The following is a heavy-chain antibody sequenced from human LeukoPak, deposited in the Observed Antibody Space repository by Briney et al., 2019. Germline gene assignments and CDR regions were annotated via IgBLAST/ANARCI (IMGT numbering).Heavy chain of an antibody. CDR1: GFTFDDYA. CDR2: ISWNSGSI. CDR3: AKGSIYGDYLFDY. Sequence: GGSLRLSCAASGFTFDDYAMHWVRQAPGKGLEWVSGISWNSGSIGYADSVKGRFTISRDNAKNSLYLQMNSLRAEDTAFYYCAKGSIYGDYLFDYWGQGTLVTVSS. J-gene: IGHJ4*02. V-gene: IGHV3-9*01. D-gene: IGHD4-17*01.